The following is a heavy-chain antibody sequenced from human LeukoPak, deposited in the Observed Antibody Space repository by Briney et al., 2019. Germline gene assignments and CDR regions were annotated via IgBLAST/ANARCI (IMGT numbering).Heavy chain of an antibody. Sequence: GGSLRLSCAASGFTFSSYAMTWVRQAPGKGLEWVPAISTSGDNTYYADSVRGRFTISRDNSKNTLYLQMNSLRADDTAVYYCARKVYHRFDYWGQGTLVTVSS. D-gene: IGHD2-2*01. J-gene: IGHJ4*02. V-gene: IGHV3-23*01. CDR1: GFTFSSYA. CDR2: ISTSGDNT. CDR3: ARKVYHRFDY.